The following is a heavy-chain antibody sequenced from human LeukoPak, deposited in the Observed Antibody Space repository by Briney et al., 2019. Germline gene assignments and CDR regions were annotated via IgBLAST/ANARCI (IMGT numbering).Heavy chain of an antibody. CDR1: GFTFSSYA. CDR3: ARDAEIAPLPGYYYSTDV. V-gene: IGHV3-21*04. Sequence: GGSLRLSCAASGFTFSSYAMSWVRQAPGKGLEWVSSISSGTNYVYYADSVKGRFTISRDNAKSSLYLQMNSLRVEDTAVYYCARDAEIAPLPGYYYSTDVWGKGTTVTVSS. CDR2: ISSGTNYV. D-gene: IGHD6-6*01. J-gene: IGHJ6*03.